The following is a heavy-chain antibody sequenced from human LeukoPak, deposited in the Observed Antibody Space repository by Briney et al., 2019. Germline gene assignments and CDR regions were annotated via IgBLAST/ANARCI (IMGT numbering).Heavy chain of an antibody. CDR3: ARGRMRCSGGSCTPDGDYYYYYGMDV. D-gene: IGHD2-15*01. CDR1: GGTFSSYA. J-gene: IGHJ6*04. CDR2: IIPIFGTA. V-gene: IGHV1-69*01. Sequence: SVKVSCKASGGTFSSYAISWVRQAPGQGLEWMGGIIPIFGTANYAQKFQGRVTITADESTSTAYMELSSLRSEDTAVYCCARGRMRCSGGSCTPDGDYYYYYGMDVWGKGTTVTVSS.